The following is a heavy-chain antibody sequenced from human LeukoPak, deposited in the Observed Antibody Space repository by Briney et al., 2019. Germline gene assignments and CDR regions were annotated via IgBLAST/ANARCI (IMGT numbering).Heavy chain of an antibody. J-gene: IGHJ4*02. CDR3: ARGRYCSSTSCYLRSSWLSY. Sequence: KPSETLSLTCTVYGGSFSGYYWSWIRQPPGKGLEWIGEINHSGSTNYNPSLKSRVTISVDTSKNQFSLKLSSVTAADTAVYYCARGRYCSSTSCYLRSSWLSYWGQGTLVTVSS. CDR1: GGSFSGYY. CDR2: INHSGST. D-gene: IGHD2-2*01. V-gene: IGHV4-34*01.